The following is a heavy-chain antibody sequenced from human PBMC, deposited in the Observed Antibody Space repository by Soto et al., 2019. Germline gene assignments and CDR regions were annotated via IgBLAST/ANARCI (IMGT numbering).Heavy chain of an antibody. D-gene: IGHD5-12*01. CDR2: INPDNGGT. J-gene: IGHJ4*02. V-gene: IGHV1-2*02. CDR3: TRSTQYSASLEFDF. Sequence: GASVKVSCKASGYTFTDYFIHWVRQAPGQGLEWMGWINPDNGGTVYAQKFQGRITMARDTPVSTVYMELSGLRSGDTAVYYCTRSTQYSASLEFDFWGQRTLVTVSS. CDR1: GYTFTDYF.